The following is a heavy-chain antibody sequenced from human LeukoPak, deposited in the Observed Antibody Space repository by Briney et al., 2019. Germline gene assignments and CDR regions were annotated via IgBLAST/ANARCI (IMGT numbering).Heavy chain of an antibody. CDR2: IYYSGST. CDR3: ARRDYVWGSPDY. J-gene: IGHJ4*02. D-gene: IGHD3-16*01. Sequence: SETLSLTCTVSGGSISSSSYYWGWIRQPPGKGLEWIGSIYYSGSTYYNPSLKSRATISVDTSKNQFSLKLSSVTAADTAVYYCARRDYVWGSPDYWGQGTLVTVSS. CDR1: GGSISSSSYY. V-gene: IGHV4-39*01.